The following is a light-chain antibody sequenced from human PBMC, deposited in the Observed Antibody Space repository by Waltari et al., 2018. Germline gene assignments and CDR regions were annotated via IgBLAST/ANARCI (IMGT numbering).Light chain of an antibody. V-gene: IGKV3-20*01. J-gene: IGKJ1*01. Sequence: SCRASQSVSRALAWYQQKPGQAPRLLIYGASTRATGIPDRVSGSGSGTDFNLTISRLEPDDFAVYYCQHYLRLPVTFGQGTTVEI. CDR3: QHYLRLPVT. CDR1: QSVSRA. CDR2: GAS.